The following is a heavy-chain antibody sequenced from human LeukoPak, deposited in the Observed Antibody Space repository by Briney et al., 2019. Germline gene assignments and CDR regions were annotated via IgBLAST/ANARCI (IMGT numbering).Heavy chain of an antibody. CDR3: ARDNMAYCGGDCYYRWFDP. CDR1: GGSISSGGYY. J-gene: IGHJ5*02. Sequence: SETLSLTCTVSGGSISSGGYYWSWIRQHPGKGLEWIGYIYYSGSTYYSPSLKSRVTISVDTSKNQFSLKLSSVTAADTAVYYCARDNMAYCGGDCYYRWFDPWGQGTLVTVSS. V-gene: IGHV4-31*03. CDR2: IYYSGST. D-gene: IGHD2-21*02.